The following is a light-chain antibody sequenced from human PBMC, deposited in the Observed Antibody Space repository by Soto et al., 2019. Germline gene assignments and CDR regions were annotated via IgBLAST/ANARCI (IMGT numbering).Light chain of an antibody. CDR3: QQFNNWPSYVT. CDR2: GAS. Sequence: EIVLTQSPATLSLSPGESATLSCRASQRVSSSSLAWYQQKPGQAPRLLIYGASNRATGIPARFSGSGSGTEFTLTISSLQSEDFAVYYCQQFNNWPSYVTCGQGTKVDIK. CDR1: QRVSSS. J-gene: IGKJ1*01. V-gene: IGKV3-15*01.